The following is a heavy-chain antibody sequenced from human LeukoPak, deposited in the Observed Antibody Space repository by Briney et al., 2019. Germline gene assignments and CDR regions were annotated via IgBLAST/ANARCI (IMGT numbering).Heavy chain of an antibody. V-gene: IGHV4-34*01. D-gene: IGHD6-6*01. CDR2: INHSGST. CDR3: ARLYSSSPRHYYYYYMDV. J-gene: IGHJ6*03. Sequence: SETLSLTCAVYGGSFSGYYWSWIRQPPGKGLEWIGEINHSGSTNYNPSLKSRVTISVDTSKNQFSLKLSSVTAADTAVYYCARLYSSSPRHYYYYYMDVWGKGTTVTVSS. CDR1: GGSFSGYY.